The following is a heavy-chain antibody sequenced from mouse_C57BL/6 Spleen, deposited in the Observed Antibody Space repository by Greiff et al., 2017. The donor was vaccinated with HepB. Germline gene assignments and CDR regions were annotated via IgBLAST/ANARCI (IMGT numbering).Heavy chain of an antibody. J-gene: IGHJ3*01. Sequence: QVQLQQSGPELVKPGASVKISCKASGYAFSSSWMNWVKQRPGKGLEWIGRIYPGDGDTNYNGKFKGKVTLTADKYSSTAYMQLSILTSEDSAVYFGARTKDYGSSGRAWFAYWGQGTLVTVSA. CDR3: ARTKDYGSSGRAWFAY. CDR1: GYAFSSSW. D-gene: IGHD1-1*01. CDR2: IYPGDGDT. V-gene: IGHV1-82*01.